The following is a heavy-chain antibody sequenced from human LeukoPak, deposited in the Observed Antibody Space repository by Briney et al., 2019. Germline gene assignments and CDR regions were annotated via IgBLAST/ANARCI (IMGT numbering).Heavy chain of an antibody. CDR3: ARESEFDY. J-gene: IGHJ4*02. Sequence: SETLSLTCAVSGYSISSGYYWGWIRQPPGKGLEWIGSIYHSGSTYYNPSLKSRVTISVDTSKNQFSLKLSSVTAADTAVYYCARESEFDYWGRGTLVTVSS. CDR1: GYSISSGYY. CDR2: IYHSGST. V-gene: IGHV4-38-2*02.